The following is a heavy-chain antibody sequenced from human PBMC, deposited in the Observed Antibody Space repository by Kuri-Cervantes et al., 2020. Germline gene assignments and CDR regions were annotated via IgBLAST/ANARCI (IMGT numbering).Heavy chain of an antibody. J-gene: IGHJ4*02. CDR1: GFTFSSYG. CDR2: IRYDASNK. Sequence: LSLTCAASGFTFSSYGMHWVRQAPGKGLEWVAFIRYDASNKYYADSVKGRFTISRDNSKNTLYLQMNSLRAEDTAVYYCAKDGETWGQGTLVTVSS. V-gene: IGHV3-30*02. CDR3: AKDGET.